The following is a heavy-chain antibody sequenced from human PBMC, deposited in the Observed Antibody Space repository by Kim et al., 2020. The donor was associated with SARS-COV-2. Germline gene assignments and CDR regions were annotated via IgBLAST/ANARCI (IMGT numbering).Heavy chain of an antibody. CDR1: GFTFSSYA. V-gene: IGHV3-64D*06. D-gene: IGHD3-10*02. CDR3: VKCSEASNCRWGGDV. Sequence: GGSLRLSCSASGFTFSSYAMHWVRQAPGKGLEYVAGMRNYGGSASYADSVKGRFTISRDNSKNTLYLQMSSLRTDDTALYHCVKCSEASNCRWGGDVWGQGTPVTVSS. CDR2: MRNYGGSA. J-gene: IGHJ6*02.